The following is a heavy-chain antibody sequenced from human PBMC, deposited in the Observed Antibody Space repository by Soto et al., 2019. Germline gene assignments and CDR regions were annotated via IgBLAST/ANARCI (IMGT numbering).Heavy chain of an antibody. CDR2: ITSSSGHI. V-gene: IGHV3-21*01. CDR1: VSTVTTYT. D-gene: IGHD3-10*01. J-gene: IGHJ6*02. Sequence: GGSLRLSCAASVSTVTTYTLNWVRQASGKGLEWISSITSSSGHIYYADSVKGRFTISRDNARNSLYLQMNSLRAEDTAVYYCVRERGLSSFYGMDVWGQGTTVTVSS. CDR3: VRERGLSSFYGMDV.